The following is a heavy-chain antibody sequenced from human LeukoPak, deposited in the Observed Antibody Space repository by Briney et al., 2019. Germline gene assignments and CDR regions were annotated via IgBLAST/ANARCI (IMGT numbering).Heavy chain of an antibody. V-gene: IGHV1-46*01. J-gene: IGHJ4*02. CDR3: ASSYSSGWFADY. CDR2: INPSGGST. Sequence: GASVKVSCKASGGTFSGYAISWVRQAPGQGLEWMGIINPSGGSTSYAQKFQGRVTMTRDTSTSTVYMELSSLRSEDTAVYYCASSYSSGWFADYWGQGTLVTVSS. CDR1: GGTFSGYA. D-gene: IGHD6-19*01.